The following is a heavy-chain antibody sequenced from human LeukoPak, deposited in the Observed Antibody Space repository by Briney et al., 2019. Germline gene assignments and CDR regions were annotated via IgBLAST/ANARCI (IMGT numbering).Heavy chain of an antibody. CDR1: GGSISSYY. D-gene: IGHD3-22*01. V-gene: IGHV4-59*12. CDR2: IYYSGST. CDR3: ARVVGDSSGYYYAFFDY. J-gene: IGHJ4*02. Sequence: PSETLSLTCTVSGGSISSYYWSWIRQPPGKGLEWIGYIYYSGSTNYNPSLKSRVTISVDRSKNQFSLKLSSVTAADTAVYYCARVVGDSSGYYYAFFDYWGQGTLVTVSS.